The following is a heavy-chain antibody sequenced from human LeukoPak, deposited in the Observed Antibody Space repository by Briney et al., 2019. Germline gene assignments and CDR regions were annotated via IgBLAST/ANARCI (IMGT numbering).Heavy chain of an antibody. V-gene: IGHV1-3*01. CDR2: INAGNGNT. D-gene: IGHD5-18*01. CDR1: GYTFTSYA. Sequence: ASVKVSCKASGYTFTSYAMHWVRQAPEQRLEWMGWINAGNGNTKYSQKFQGRVTITRDTSASTAYMELSSLRSEDTAVYYCARGYSYGFSVLGYWGQGTLVTVSS. CDR3: ARGYSYGFSVLGY. J-gene: IGHJ4*02.